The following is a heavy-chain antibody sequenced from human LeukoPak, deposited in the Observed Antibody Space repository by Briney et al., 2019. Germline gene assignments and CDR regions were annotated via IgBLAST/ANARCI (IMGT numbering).Heavy chain of an antibody. J-gene: IGHJ4*02. CDR2: IYYSGST. CDR1: GGSISSYY. Sequence: PSETLSPTCTVSGGSISSYYWSWIRQPPGKGLEWIGYIYYSGSTTFNSSPKSRVTMSVDTSKNQFSLKLSSVTAADTAVYYCTRLTYYHDTSAPITFLSFDYWGQGTLVTVSS. D-gene: IGHD3-22*01. CDR3: TRLTYYHDTSAPITFLSFDY. V-gene: IGHV4-59*08.